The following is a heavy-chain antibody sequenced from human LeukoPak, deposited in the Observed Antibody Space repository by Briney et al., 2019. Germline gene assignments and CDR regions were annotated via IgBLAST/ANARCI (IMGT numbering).Heavy chain of an antibody. V-gene: IGHV4-59*01. CDR3: ARMYSGTSYYFDY. J-gene: IGHJ4*02. D-gene: IGHD1-26*01. Sequence: SETLSLTCSVSGVSISTYYWIWIRQPPAKGLEWMGFFSYSGSTKYNPSLKSRVTMSVDTSKHQFSLKLNSVTAADTAVYYCARMYSGTSYYFDYWGRGTLVTVS. CDR1: GVSISTYY. CDR2: FSYSGST.